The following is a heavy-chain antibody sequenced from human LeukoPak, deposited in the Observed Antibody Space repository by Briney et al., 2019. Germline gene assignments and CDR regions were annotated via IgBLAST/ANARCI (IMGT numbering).Heavy chain of an antibody. CDR3: ARDAAAGTGDYYYYYYMDV. J-gene: IGHJ6*03. CDR1: GYTFTGYY. Sequence: ASVKVSCKASGYTFTGYYMHWVRQAPGQGLEWMGWFNPNSGGTNYAQKFQGRVTMTRGTSISTAYMELSRLRSDDTAVYYCARDAAAGTGDYYYYYYMDVWGKGTTVTVSS. V-gene: IGHV1-2*02. D-gene: IGHD6-13*01. CDR2: FNPNSGGT.